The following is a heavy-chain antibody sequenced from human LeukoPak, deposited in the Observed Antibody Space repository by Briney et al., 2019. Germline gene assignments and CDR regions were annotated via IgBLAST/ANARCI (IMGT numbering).Heavy chain of an antibody. CDR1: GFTFSSYD. CDR3: AKEIGEDDSSGYPFDY. CDR2: ISGSGGRT. J-gene: IGHJ4*02. V-gene: IGHV3-23*01. D-gene: IGHD3-22*01. Sequence: GSLRLSCAASGFTFSSYDMSRVRQAPGKGLEWVSAISGSGGRTYYADSVKGRFTISRDNSKNTLYLQMNSLRAEDTAVYYCAKEIGEDDSSGYPFDYWGQGTLVTVSS.